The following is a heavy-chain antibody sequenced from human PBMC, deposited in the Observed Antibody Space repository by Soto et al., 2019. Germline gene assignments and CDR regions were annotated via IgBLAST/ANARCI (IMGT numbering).Heavy chain of an antibody. D-gene: IGHD2-2*01. CDR1: GVSIISGDYY. V-gene: IGHV4-30-4*01. J-gene: IGHJ4*02. CDR3: ARESGPSSAFDY. Sequence: SETLSLACTVSGVSIISGDYYWTWIRQSPGKGLEWIGYIIFSGSTYYNPSLESRVTISIDTSKNQFSLKLTSVTAADTAVYFCARESGPSSAFDYWGQGTLVTVS. CDR2: IIFSGST.